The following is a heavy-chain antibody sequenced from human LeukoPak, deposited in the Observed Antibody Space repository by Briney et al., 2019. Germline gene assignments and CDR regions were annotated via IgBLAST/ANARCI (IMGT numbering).Heavy chain of an antibody. D-gene: IGHD3-3*01. Sequence: GGSLRLSCAASGFGVSSNYMSWVRQAPGKGLEWVSAISGSGGSTYYADSVKGRFTISRDNSKNTLYLQMNSLRAEDTAVYYCAKDKETILEWFTDYWGQGTLVTVSS. CDR3: AKDKETILEWFTDY. J-gene: IGHJ4*02. CDR1: GFGVSSNY. CDR2: ISGSGGST. V-gene: IGHV3-23*01.